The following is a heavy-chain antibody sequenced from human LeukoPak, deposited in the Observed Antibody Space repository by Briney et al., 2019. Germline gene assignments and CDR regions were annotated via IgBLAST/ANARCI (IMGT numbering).Heavy chain of an antibody. Sequence: GGSLRLSCAASGFTFSSYEMNWVRQAPGKGLEWVSYISSSGSTIYYADSLKGRFTISRDNAKNSLYLQMNSLRAGDTAVYYCARDNQGYSSSWYPNNYYYYYYMDVWGKGTTVTISS. V-gene: IGHV3-48*03. J-gene: IGHJ6*03. CDR2: ISSSGSTI. D-gene: IGHD6-13*01. CDR1: GFTFSSYE. CDR3: ARDNQGYSSSWYPNNYYYYYYMDV.